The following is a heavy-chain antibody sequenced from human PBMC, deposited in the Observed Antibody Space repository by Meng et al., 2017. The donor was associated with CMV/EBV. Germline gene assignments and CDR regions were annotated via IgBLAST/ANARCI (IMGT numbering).Heavy chain of an antibody. V-gene: IGHV1-69*10. CDR2: IIPILGIA. CDR3: ARVQTGDYSYYFDY. D-gene: IGHD7-27*01. J-gene: IGHJ4*02. Sequence: SVKVPCKASGGTFSSYAISWVRQAPGQGLEWMGGIIPILGIANYAQKFQGRVTITADKSTSTAYMELSSLRSEDTAVYYCARVQTGDYSYYFDYWGQGTLVTVSS. CDR1: GGTFSSYA.